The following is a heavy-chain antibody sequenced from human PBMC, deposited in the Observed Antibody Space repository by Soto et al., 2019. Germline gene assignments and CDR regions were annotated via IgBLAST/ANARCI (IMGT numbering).Heavy chain of an antibody. CDR3: ARTYCSGGSCYRVFNWFDP. Sequence: ASVKVSCKASGYTFTSYDINRVRQATGQGLEWMGWMNPNSGNTGYAQKFQGRVTMNRNTSISTAYMELSSLRSEDTAVYYCARTYCSGGSCYRVFNWFDPWGQGTLVTV. J-gene: IGHJ5*02. V-gene: IGHV1-8*01. CDR2: MNPNSGNT. CDR1: GYTFTSYD. D-gene: IGHD2-15*01.